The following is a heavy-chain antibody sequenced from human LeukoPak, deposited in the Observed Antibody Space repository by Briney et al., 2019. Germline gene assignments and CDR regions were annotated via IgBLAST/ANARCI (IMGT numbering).Heavy chain of an antibody. V-gene: IGHV4-59*01. J-gene: IGHJ3*02. D-gene: IGHD2-2*01. Sequence: SETLSLTCTVSGVSISSYYCSWIRQPPGKGLEWIGYIYYSGSTNYNPSLKSRVTISVDTSKNQFSLKLSSVTAADTAVYYCARGHVPASDAFDIWGQGTTVTVSS. CDR1: GVSISSYY. CDR3: ARGHVPASDAFDI. CDR2: IYYSGST.